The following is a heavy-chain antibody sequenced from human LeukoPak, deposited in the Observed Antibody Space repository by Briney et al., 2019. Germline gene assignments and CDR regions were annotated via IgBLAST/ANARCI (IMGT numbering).Heavy chain of an antibody. CDR1: GFTFSNYA. D-gene: IGHD3-16*01. CDR3: AKGPQGD. Sequence: GGSLRLSCAASGFTFSNYAMNWVRQAPGKGLEWVSAIGSGGGTYYADSVKGRFTISRDNSKNTLYLQLNSLRAEDTAVYYCAKGPQGDWGQGALVTVSS. CDR2: IGSGGGT. J-gene: IGHJ4*02. V-gene: IGHV3-23*01.